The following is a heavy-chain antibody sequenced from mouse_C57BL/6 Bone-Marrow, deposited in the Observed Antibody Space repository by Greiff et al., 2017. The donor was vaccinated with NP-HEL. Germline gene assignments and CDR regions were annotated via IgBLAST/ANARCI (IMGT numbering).Heavy chain of an antibody. J-gene: IGHJ3*01. V-gene: IGHV10-1*01. CDR1: GFSFNTYA. D-gene: IGHD1-1*01. CDR3: VRQRMGSNFAY. Sequence: EVQLVESGGGLVQPKGSLKLSCAASGFSFNTYAMNWVRQAPGKGVEWVARIRGKSNNYATYYADSVKDRSTISRDDSESMLYLQMNNLKTEDPAMYYCVRQRMGSNFAYWGQGTLVTVSA. CDR2: IRGKSNNYAT.